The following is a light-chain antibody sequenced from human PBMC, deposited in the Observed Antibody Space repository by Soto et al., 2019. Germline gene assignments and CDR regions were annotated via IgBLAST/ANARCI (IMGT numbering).Light chain of an antibody. CDR1: RSDIGSYNS. V-gene: IGLV2-23*02. CDR3: FSYAGSSTGV. CDR2: EVT. Sequence: QSVLTQPASVSGSPGQSITISCTGTRSDIGSYNSIAWYQQHPGKAPRVMIFEVTKRPSGISNRFSGSKYGSTASLTISGLQAEDEANYFCFSYAGSSTGVFGGGTKVTVL. J-gene: IGLJ3*02.